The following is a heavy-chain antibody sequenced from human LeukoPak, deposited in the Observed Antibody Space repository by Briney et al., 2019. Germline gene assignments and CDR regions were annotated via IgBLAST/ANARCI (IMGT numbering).Heavy chain of an antibody. CDR2: INHSGST. CDR1: GGSFSGYY. CDR3: ARDHSAAGTRSWFDP. D-gene: IGHD6-13*01. V-gene: IGHV4-34*01. J-gene: IGHJ5*02. Sequence: PSETLSLTCAVYGGSFSGYYWSWIRQPPGKGLEWIGEINHSGSTNYNPSLKSRVTISVDTSKNQFSLKLSSVTAADTAVYYCARDHSAAGTRSWFDPWGQGTLVTVSS.